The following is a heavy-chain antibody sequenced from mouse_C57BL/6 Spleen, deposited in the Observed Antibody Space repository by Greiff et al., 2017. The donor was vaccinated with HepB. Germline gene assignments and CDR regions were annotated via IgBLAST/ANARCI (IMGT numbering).Heavy chain of an antibody. CDR3: ASPNDCGSSSDYFDY. Sequence: EVQGVESGGGLVKPGGSLKLSCAASGFTFSDYGMHWVRQAPEKGLEWVADISSGSSTTYYADTVKGRFTISRDKAKNTLFLQVTSLRSEDTAMYYCASPNDCGSSSDYFDYWGQGTTLTVSS. CDR1: GFTFSDYG. V-gene: IGHV5-17*01. J-gene: IGHJ2*01. CDR2: ISSGSSTT. D-gene: IGHD1-1*01.